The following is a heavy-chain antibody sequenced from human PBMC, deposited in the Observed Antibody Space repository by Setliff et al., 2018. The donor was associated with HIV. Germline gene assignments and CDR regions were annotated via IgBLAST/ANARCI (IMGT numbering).Heavy chain of an antibody. Sequence: ASVKVSCKASGYTFTSYDINWVRQATGQGLEWMGWMNPNSDNTGYAQKFQGRVTMTRNTSISTAYMELSSLRSEDTAVYYCARGAWYTSGWYSSRYMDVWGKGTTVTAP. J-gene: IGHJ6*03. CDR1: GYTFTSYD. V-gene: IGHV1-8*02. CDR3: ARGAWYTSGWYSSRYMDV. D-gene: IGHD6-19*01. CDR2: MNPNSDNT.